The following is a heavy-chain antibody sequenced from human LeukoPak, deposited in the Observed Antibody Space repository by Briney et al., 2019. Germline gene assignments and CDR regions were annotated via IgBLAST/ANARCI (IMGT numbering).Heavy chain of an antibody. CDR1: GGSISSYY. J-gene: IGHJ4*02. CDR3: ARGGRITMLRGVFL. Sequence: SETLSLTCTVSGGSISSYYWSWIRQPPGKGLEWIGYIYYSGSTNYNPSLKSRVTISVDTSKNQFSLKLSSVTAADTAVYYCARGGRITMLRGVFLWGQGTLVTVSS. CDR2: IYYSGST. V-gene: IGHV4-59*01. D-gene: IGHD3-10*01.